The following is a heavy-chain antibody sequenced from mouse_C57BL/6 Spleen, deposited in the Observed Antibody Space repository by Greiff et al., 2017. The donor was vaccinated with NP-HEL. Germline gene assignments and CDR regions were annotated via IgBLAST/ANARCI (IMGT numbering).Heavy chain of an antibody. J-gene: IGHJ4*01. CDR3: ATSLYGSNLYYAMDY. CDR1: GYTFTSYW. V-gene: IGHV1-61*01. D-gene: IGHD1-1*01. CDR2: IYPSDSET. Sequence: VQLQQPGAELVRPGSSVKLSCKASGYTFTSYWMAWVKQRPGQGLEWIGNIYPSDSETHYNQKFKDKATLTVDKSSSTAYMQLSSLTSEDSAVYYCATSLYGSNLYYAMDYWGQGTSVTVSS.